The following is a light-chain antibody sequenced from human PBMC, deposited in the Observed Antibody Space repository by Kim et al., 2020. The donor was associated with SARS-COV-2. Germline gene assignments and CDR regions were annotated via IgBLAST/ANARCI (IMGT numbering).Light chain of an antibody. V-gene: IGKV3-15*01. CDR3: HQYNTRPPWT. CDR2: HAS. Sequence: SSGDRATLSCRVNHDVVVDLAWYQQRPGQAPRLLIYHASTRATDVPARFSGSGSGTDFTLTITGLQSEDFVFYYCHQYNTRPPWTFGQGTKVDIK. CDR1: HDVVVD. J-gene: IGKJ1*01.